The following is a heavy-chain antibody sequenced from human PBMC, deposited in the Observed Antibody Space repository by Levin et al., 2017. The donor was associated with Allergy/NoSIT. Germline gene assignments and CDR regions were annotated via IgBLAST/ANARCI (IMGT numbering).Heavy chain of an antibody. J-gene: IGHJ6*03. CDR3: ARRGTRDYYYYMDV. CDR2: IYPGDSDT. CDR1: GYSFTSYW. Sequence: GESLTLSCPGSGYSFTSYWIGWVRQMPGKGLEWMGIIYPGDSDTRYSPSFQGQVTISADKSISTAYLQWSSLKASDTAIYYCARRGTRDYYYYMDVWGKGTTVTVSS. D-gene: IGHD1-1*01. V-gene: IGHV5-51*01.